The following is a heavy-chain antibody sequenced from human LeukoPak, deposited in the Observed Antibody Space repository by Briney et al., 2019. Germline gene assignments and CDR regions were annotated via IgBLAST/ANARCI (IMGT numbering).Heavy chain of an antibody. CDR2: ITGDTTYI. J-gene: IGHJ4*02. CDR1: GFIVSSNY. Sequence: GGSLRLSCAAAGFIVSSNYMNWVRQPPGKGLEWVSSITGDTTYIYYADSVKGRFTISRDNAKNSLYLHINSLRAEDTAVYYCARVQGSPYWGQGTLVTVSS. CDR3: ARVQGSPY. V-gene: IGHV3-21*01.